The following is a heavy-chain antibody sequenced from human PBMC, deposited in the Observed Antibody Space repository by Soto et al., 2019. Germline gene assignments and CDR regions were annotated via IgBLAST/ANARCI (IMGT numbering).Heavy chain of an antibody. CDR1: GFTFSSYG. J-gene: IGHJ4*02. Sequence: QVQLVESGGGVVQPGRSLRLSCAASGFTFSSYGMQWVRQAPGKGLEWVAVISYDGSNKYYADSVKDRFTISRDNSKNSLYLQMNSLRAEDTAVYYCARGEYYFDYWGQGTLVTVSS. V-gene: IGHV3-30*03. CDR3: ARGEYYFDY. D-gene: IGHD3-10*01. CDR2: ISYDGSNK.